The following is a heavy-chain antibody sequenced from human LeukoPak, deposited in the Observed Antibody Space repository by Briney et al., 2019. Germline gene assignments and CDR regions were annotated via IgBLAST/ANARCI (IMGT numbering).Heavy chain of an antibody. Sequence: SETLSLTCAVYGGSFSGYYWSWIRQPPGKGLEWIGEINHSGSTNYNPSLKSRVTISVDTSKNQFSLKLSSVTAADTAVYYCARGTGAMVRGVSIGNRPPYYFDYWGQGTLVTVSS. V-gene: IGHV4-34*01. J-gene: IGHJ4*02. D-gene: IGHD3-10*01. CDR2: INHSGST. CDR1: GGSFSGYY. CDR3: ARGTGAMVRGVSIGNRPPYYFDY.